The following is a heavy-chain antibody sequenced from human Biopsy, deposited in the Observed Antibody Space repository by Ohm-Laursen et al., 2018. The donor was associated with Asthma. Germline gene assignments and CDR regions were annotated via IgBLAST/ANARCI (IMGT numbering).Heavy chain of an antibody. CDR1: GGSMTPTSHY. CDR2: ISYGGKT. D-gene: IGHD3-3*01. V-gene: IGHV4-39*01. CDR3: ARRITIFGVVQKDHGMDA. Sequence: PSETLSLTCTVSGGSMTPTSHYWDWIRQAPGKGLEWIGHISYGGKTSYNPSLKNRVTISRDTSKNQFSLRLTSVTAADTAVYFCARRITIFGVVQKDHGMDAWGQGTTVIVSS. J-gene: IGHJ6*02.